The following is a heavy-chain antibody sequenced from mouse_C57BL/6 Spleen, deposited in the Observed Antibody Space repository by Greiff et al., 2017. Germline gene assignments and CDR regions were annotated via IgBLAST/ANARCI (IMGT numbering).Heavy chain of an antibody. Sequence: QVQLKQSGPGLVQPSQSLSITCTVSGFSLTSYGVHWVRQSPGKGLEWLGVIWSGGSTDDNAAFISRLSISKDNSKSQVFFKMNSLQADDTAIYYCARMDSNYYAMDYWGQGTSVTVSS. V-gene: IGHV2-2*01. D-gene: IGHD2-5*01. J-gene: IGHJ4*01. CDR2: IWSGGST. CDR3: ARMDSNYYAMDY. CDR1: GFSLTSYG.